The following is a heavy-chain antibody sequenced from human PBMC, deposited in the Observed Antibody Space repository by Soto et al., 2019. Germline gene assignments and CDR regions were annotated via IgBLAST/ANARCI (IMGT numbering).Heavy chain of an antibody. CDR1: GFTSSNYW. CDR3: AREWQYSSSWRVCFDL. V-gene: IGHV3-7*01. Sequence: EVQLVESGGGLVQPGGSLRLSCAASGFTSSNYWVTWVRQAPGKGLEWVANIKQDGSEARYVDSVKGRFTLSRDNTKNSLYLQMNSLRAEDTAVYYCAREWQYSSSWRVCFDLWCRGTLVTVSS. D-gene: IGHD6-13*01. J-gene: IGHJ2*01. CDR2: IKQDGSEA.